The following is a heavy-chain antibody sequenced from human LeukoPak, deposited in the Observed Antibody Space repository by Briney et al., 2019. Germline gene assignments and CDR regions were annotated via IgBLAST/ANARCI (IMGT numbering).Heavy chain of an antibody. Sequence: PSETLSLTCTVSGDSISSGDYYWSWIRQPAGKGLEWIGRIYTSGSTYYNPSLKSRVTISVDTSKNQFSLKLTSVTAADTAVYYCARDGGYYYGSGFYDPWGQGTQVTVSS. V-gene: IGHV4-61*02. D-gene: IGHD3-10*01. CDR2: IYTSGST. J-gene: IGHJ5*02. CDR1: GDSISSGDYY. CDR3: ARDGGYYYGSGFYDP.